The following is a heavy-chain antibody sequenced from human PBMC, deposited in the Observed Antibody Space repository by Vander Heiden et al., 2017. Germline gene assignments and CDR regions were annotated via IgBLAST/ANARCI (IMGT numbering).Heavy chain of an antibody. V-gene: IGHV4-34*01. Sequence: QVQLQQWGAGLLKRSETLSLTCAVYGGSFSGYYWSWIRQPPGKGLEWIGEINHSGSTNYNPSLKSRVTISVDTSKNQFSLKLSSVTAADTAVYYCARAGYDILSNWFDPWGQGTLVTVSS. CDR1: GGSFSGYY. J-gene: IGHJ5*02. CDR2: INHSGST. D-gene: IGHD3-9*01. CDR3: ARAGYDILSNWFDP.